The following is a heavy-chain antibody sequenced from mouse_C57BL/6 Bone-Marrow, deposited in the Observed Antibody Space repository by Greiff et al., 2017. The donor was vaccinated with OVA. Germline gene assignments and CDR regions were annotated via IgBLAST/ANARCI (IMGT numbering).Heavy chain of an antibody. J-gene: IGHJ4*01. CDR1: GYTFTSYW. V-gene: IGHV1-59*01. D-gene: IGHD2-3*01. CDR3: ARSVYDGYYRRAMDD. Sequence: QVQLQQPGAELVRPGTSVKLSCKASGYTFTSYWMHWVKQRPGQGLEWIGVIDPSDSYTNSYQKFTGKATLTVDTSSSTAYMQLSSLTSEDSAVYYYARSVYDGYYRRAMDDWGQGTSVTVSS. CDR2: IDPSDSYT.